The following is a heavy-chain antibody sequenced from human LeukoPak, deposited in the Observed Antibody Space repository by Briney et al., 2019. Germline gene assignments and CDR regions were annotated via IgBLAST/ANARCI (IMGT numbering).Heavy chain of an antibody. Sequence: PGGSLRLSCAASGFTFSSYEMNWVRQAPGKGLEWVSYISSSGSTIYYADSVKGRFTISRDNAKNSLCLQMNSLRAEDTAVYYCARVSSYDSSGYHFDYWGQGTLVTVSS. V-gene: IGHV3-48*03. J-gene: IGHJ4*02. CDR1: GFTFSSYE. D-gene: IGHD3-22*01. CDR2: ISSSGSTI. CDR3: ARVSSYDSSGYHFDY.